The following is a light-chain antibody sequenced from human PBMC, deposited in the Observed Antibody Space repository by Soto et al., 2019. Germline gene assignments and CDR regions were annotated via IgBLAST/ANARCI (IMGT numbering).Light chain of an antibody. J-gene: IGKJ1*01. CDR2: GAS. V-gene: IGKV3-15*01. CDR1: QRVSRN. Sequence: EIVMTQSPATLSVSPGERATLTCRASQRVSRNLAWYQQKPGQAHTLLIYGASTKATGIPARFGGRGSGTEFTLTISILQSEDFAVYYCQQYNNFPNTFGQGTKV. CDR3: QQYNNFPNT.